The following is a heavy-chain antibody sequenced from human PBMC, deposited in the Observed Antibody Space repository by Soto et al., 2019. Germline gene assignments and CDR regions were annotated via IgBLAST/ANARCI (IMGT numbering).Heavy chain of an antibody. Sequence: VASVKVSCKASGGTFSSYTISWVRQAPGQGLEWMGRIIPILGIANYAQKFQGRVTITADKSTSTAYMELSSLRSEDTAVYYCARDRDYVWGSYRPFDYWGQGTLVTVSS. CDR3: ARDRDYVWGSYRPFDY. J-gene: IGHJ4*02. V-gene: IGHV1-69*04. CDR1: GGTFSSYT. D-gene: IGHD3-16*02. CDR2: IIPILGIA.